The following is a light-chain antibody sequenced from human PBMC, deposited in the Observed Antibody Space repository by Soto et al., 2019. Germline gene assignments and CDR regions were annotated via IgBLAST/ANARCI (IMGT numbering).Light chain of an antibody. V-gene: IGKV3-11*01. CDR1: QSVSSY. CDR3: QQRSNWPPYT. CDR2: DAS. J-gene: IGKJ2*01. Sequence: IVLTQSPATLSLYPGERATLSCRASQSVSSYVAWYQQKPGQAPRLLIYDASHKATGIPARFSGSGSGADFTLTISSLEPEDFAFYYCQQRSNWPPYTCGQGTKLEIK.